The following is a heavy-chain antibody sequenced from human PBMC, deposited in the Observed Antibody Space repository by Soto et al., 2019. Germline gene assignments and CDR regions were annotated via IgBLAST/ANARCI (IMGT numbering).Heavy chain of an antibody. V-gene: IGHV3-30-3*01. D-gene: IGHD2-2*01. CDR1: GFTFSSYA. CDR3: ASLRVPAAMWGVWNYYYGMDV. Sequence: GGSLRLSCAASGFTFSSYAMHWVRQAPGKGLEWVAVISYDGSNKYYAESVKGRFTSSRDNSKNTLYLQMNSLRAEDTDVYYCASLRVPAAMWGVWNYYYGMDVWGQGTTVTVSS. J-gene: IGHJ6*02. CDR2: ISYDGSNK.